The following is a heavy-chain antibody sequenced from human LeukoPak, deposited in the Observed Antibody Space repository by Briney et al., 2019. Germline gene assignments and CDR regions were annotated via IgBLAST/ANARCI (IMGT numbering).Heavy chain of an antibody. CDR3: SRGRYCSSTSCYIDY. CDR1: GFTFSSYA. J-gene: IGHJ4*02. V-gene: IGHV3-23*01. D-gene: IGHD2-2*02. Sequence: GGSLRLSCVTSGFTFSSYAMGWVRQAPGKGLDWVSGISGSAGSTYYADSVKGRFTISRDNSKNTLYLQMNSLRAEDTAVYYCSRGRYCSSTSCYIDYWGQGTLVTVSS. CDR2: ISGSAGST.